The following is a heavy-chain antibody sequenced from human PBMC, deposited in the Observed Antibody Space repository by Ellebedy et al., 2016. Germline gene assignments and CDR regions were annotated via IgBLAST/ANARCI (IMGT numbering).Heavy chain of an antibody. D-gene: IGHD2-2*01. Sequence: GESLKISCAASGFTFSSYWMHWVRQAPGKGLVWVSRINSDGSSTTYADSVKGRFTISRDNAKNTLYLQMNSLRAEDTAVYYCVRGGSTSCYGWGQGTLVTVSS. CDR3: VRGGSTSCYG. V-gene: IGHV3-74*03. CDR1: GFTFSSYW. CDR2: INSDGSST. J-gene: IGHJ4*02.